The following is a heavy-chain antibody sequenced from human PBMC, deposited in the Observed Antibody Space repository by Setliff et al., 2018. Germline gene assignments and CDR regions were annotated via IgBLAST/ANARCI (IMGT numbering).Heavy chain of an antibody. CDR1: GYTFVGYY. J-gene: IGHJ4*02. V-gene: IGHV1-2*02. CDR2: INPKTGGT. D-gene: IGHD3-16*02. CDR3: AREPYDYIWGSYRSPYFDH. Sequence: ASVKVSCKASGYTFVGYYLHWVRQAPGQGLEWMGWINPKTGGTNYAQKFQGRVTMTRDASINTAFVHLSSLKSDDMAVYYCAREPYDYIWGSYRSPYFDHWGQGALVTVSS.